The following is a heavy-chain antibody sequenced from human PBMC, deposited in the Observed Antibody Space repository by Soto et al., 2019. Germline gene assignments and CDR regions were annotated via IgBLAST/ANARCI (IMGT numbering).Heavy chain of an antibody. V-gene: IGHV1-18*01. Sequence: GASVKVSCKASGYTFISYGISWVRQAPGQGLEWMGWISAYNGNTNYAQKLQGRVTMTTDTSTSTAYMELRSLRSDDTAVYYCARDGYYDSSGYYYVKFDYWGQGTLVTVSS. J-gene: IGHJ4*02. CDR1: GYTFISYG. CDR3: ARDGYYDSSGYYYVKFDY. CDR2: ISAYNGNT. D-gene: IGHD3-22*01.